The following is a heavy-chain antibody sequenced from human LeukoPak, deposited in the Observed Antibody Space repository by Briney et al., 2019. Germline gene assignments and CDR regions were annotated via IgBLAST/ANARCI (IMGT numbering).Heavy chain of an antibody. V-gene: IGHV3-23*01. CDR2: ISASGGAT. CDR3: AKDRRGYGDFLDFDF. J-gene: IGHJ4*02. D-gene: IGHD4-17*01. CDR1: GFTFSNYA. Sequence: PGGSLRLSCAAPGFTFSNYAMSWVRQAPGKGLEWVSAISASGGATYFADSVKGRFAISRDNSKNALYLHMNSLRAGDTAVYYCAKDRRGYGDFLDFDFWGQGTLVTVSS.